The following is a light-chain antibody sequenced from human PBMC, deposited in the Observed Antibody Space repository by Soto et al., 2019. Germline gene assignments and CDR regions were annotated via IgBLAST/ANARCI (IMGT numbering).Light chain of an antibody. V-gene: IGKV1-39*01. Sequence: IQMTQSPSSLSASVGDRVTITCRASQRITTYLNWYQQKPGEAPKLLISTSGTLQRGVPSRFSGSGSGTDFTLPITALRPEDFATYFCQTTYSTPYTFGKGTKLEIK. J-gene: IGKJ2*01. CDR2: TSG. CDR1: QRITTY. CDR3: QTTYSTPYT.